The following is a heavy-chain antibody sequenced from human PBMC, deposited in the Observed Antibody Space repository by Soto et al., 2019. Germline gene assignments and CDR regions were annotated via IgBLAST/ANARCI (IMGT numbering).Heavy chain of an antibody. CDR2: INHSGST. CDR3: ARGDSSSWYGMDV. D-gene: IGHD6-13*01. J-gene: IGHJ6*02. CDR1: GGSFSGYY. Sequence: QVQLQQWGAGLLKPSETLSLTCAVYGGSFSGYYWSWIRQPPGKGLEWIGEINHSGSTNYNPSLTSRVTISVDTSKNQFSLKLSSVTAADTAVYYCARGDSSSWYGMDVWGQGTTVTVSS. V-gene: IGHV4-34*01.